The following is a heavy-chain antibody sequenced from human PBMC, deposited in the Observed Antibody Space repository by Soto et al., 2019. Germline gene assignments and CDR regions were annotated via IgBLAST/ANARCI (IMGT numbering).Heavy chain of an antibody. CDR2: ISYDGSNK. CDR3: AKDRYDFWSGYPRAEYFQH. D-gene: IGHD3-3*01. V-gene: IGHV3-30*18. CDR1: GFTFSSYG. Sequence: LRLSCAASGFTFSSYGMHWVRQAPGKGLEWVAVISYDGSNKYYADSVKGRFTISRDNSKNTLYLQMNSLRAEDTAVYYCAKDRYDFWSGYPRAEYFQHWGQGTLVTVSS. J-gene: IGHJ1*01.